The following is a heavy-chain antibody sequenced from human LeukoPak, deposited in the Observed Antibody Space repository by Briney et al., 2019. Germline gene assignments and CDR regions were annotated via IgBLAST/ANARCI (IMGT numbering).Heavy chain of an antibody. CDR3: ARGSSSLFDY. Sequence: PSETLSLTCTVSGGSISSYYWSWIRQPPGKGLEWIGYIYYSGSTNYNPSLKSRITISVDMSKNQSSLKLSSVTAADTAVYYCARGSSSLFDYWGQGTLVTVSS. V-gene: IGHV4-59*01. J-gene: IGHJ4*02. D-gene: IGHD6-6*01. CDR1: GGSISSYY. CDR2: IYYSGST.